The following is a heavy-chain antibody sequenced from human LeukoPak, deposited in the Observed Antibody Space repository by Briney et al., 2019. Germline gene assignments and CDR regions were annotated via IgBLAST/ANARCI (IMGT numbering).Heavy chain of an antibody. Sequence: GGSLRLSCAASGFSFRNYWMHWVRHPPGKGLVWVSRIKNDGSTTKYADSVKGRFTISRDNAKNTLYLQMNSLRAEDTAVYYCAGSAYYYDSSGYYMVDYWGQGTLVSVSS. CDR2: IKNDGSTT. D-gene: IGHD3-22*01. V-gene: IGHV3-74*01. CDR3: AGSAYYYDSSGYYMVDY. J-gene: IGHJ4*02. CDR1: GFSFRNYW.